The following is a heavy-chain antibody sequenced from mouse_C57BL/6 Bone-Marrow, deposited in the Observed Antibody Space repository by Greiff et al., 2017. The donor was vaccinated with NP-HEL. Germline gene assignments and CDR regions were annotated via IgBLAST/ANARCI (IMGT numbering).Heavy chain of an antibody. V-gene: IGHV1-76*01. CDR2: IYPGSGNT. CDR1: GYTFTDYY. Sequence: QVQLQQSGAELVRPGASVKLSCKASGYTFTDYYINWVKQRPGQGLEWIARIYPGSGNTYYNEKFKTKATLTVDKPSSTAYMQLSSLTSEDSAVYYCARYYYGSRGWYFDVWGTGTTVTVSS. D-gene: IGHD1-1*01. CDR3: ARYYYGSRGWYFDV. J-gene: IGHJ1*03.